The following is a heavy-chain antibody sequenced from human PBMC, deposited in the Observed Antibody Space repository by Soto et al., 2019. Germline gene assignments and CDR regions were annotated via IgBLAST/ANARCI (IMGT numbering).Heavy chain of an antibody. V-gene: IGHV4-39*01. J-gene: IGHJ4*02. Sequence: QLQLQESDPGLVKPSETLSLTCTVSGGSISSSSYYWGWIRQPPGKGLEWIGSIYYSGSTYYHPSVKSRVTISVDTSKNRFSLKLSSVTAADTAVYYCARVVVVAATPNAFDYWGQGTLVTVSS. CDR1: GGSISSSSYY. CDR2: IYYSGST. CDR3: ARVVVVAATPNAFDY. D-gene: IGHD2-15*01.